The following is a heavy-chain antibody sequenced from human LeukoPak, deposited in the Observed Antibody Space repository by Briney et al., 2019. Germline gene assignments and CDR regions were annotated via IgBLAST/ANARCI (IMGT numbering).Heavy chain of an antibody. CDR3: ARGGYDFWSGRPNYYYYYMDV. D-gene: IGHD3-3*01. CDR2: ISAYNGNT. Sequence: ASVKVSCKASGYTFTSYGISWVRQAPGQGLEWMGWISAYNGNTNYAQKLQGRVTMTTDTSTSTAYMELRSLRSDDTAVYYCARGGYDFWSGRPNYYYYYMDVWGKGTTVTVSS. V-gene: IGHV1-18*01. CDR1: GYTFTSYG. J-gene: IGHJ6*03.